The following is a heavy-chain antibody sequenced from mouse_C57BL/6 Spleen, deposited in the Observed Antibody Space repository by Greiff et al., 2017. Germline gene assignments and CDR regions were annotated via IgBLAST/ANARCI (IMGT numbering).Heavy chain of an antibody. Sequence: QVQLQQPGAELVKPGASVTLSCKASGYTFTSYWMHWVKQRPGRGLEWIGRIDPNSGGTKYNEKFKSKATLTVDKPSSTAYLQLSSLTSEDAAVYYCARPYYGKDYAMDYWGQGTSVTVSS. J-gene: IGHJ4*01. D-gene: IGHD2-10*01. CDR3: ARPYYGKDYAMDY. CDR2: IDPNSGGT. CDR1: GYTFTSYW. V-gene: IGHV1-72*01.